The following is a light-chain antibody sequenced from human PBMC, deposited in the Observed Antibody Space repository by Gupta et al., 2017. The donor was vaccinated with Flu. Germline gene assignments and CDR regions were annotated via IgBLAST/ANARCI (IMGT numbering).Light chain of an antibody. J-gene: IGKJ4*01. CDR3: QQANSFPLT. Sequence: DIQMTQSPSSVSASVGDRVTITCRASQVIDSWLAWYQQKPGKDPKLLIPATSTLQSGVPSRFSGGGFGTDFTLTISSLQPEEFATYYCQQANSFPLTFGGGTKVEIK. V-gene: IGKV1-12*01. CDR1: QVIDSW. CDR2: ATS.